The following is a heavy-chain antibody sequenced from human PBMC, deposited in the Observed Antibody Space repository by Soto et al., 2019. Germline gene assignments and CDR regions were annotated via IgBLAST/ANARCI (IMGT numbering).Heavy chain of an antibody. Sequence: SETLSLTCTVSGDSISSGDYYWSWIRQPPGKGLEWIGYIYYSGSTYYNPSLKSRVTISVDTSKNQFSLKLSSVTAADTAVYYCARDRYCSGGSASCYYGMDVWGQGTTVTVSS. CDR1: GDSISSGDYY. CDR3: ARDRYCSGGSASCYYGMDV. J-gene: IGHJ6*02. V-gene: IGHV4-30-4*01. CDR2: IYYSGST. D-gene: IGHD2-15*01.